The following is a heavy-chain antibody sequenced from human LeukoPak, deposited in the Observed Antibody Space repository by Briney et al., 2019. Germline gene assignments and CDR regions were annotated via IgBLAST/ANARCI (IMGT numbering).Heavy chain of an antibody. CDR1: VFTFYDYA. CDR3: AKDSSGWYDESWFDP. D-gene: IGHD6-19*01. V-gene: IGHV3-43*02. CDR2: ISGDGGST. J-gene: IGHJ5*02. Sequence: GGSLRLSCAASVFTFYDYAMHWVRQAPGKGLERVSLISGDGGSTYYADSVKGRFTISRDNSKNSLYLQMNSLRTEDTALYYCAKDSSGWYDESWFDPWGQGTLVTVSS.